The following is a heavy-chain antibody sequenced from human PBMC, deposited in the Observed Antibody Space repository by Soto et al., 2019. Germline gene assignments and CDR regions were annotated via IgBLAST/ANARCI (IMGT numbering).Heavy chain of an antibody. Sequence: QVQLQQWGAGLLKPSETLSLTCAVYGGSFSGYQWSWIRQTPGKGLEWIGEINDSGNINYNPSLKSRVTILLDTPKKQISLKLSSVTAADPAVYYCARGVILWFGELSRRGGYHYYMDVWGKGTTVTVSS. J-gene: IGHJ6*03. D-gene: IGHD3-10*01. CDR2: INDSGNI. CDR3: ARGVILWFGELSRRGGYHYYMDV. V-gene: IGHV4-34*01. CDR1: GGSFSGYQ.